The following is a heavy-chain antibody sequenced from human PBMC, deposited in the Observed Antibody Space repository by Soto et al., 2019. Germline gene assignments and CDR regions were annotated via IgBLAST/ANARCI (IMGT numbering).Heavy chain of an antibody. CDR1: GGSISSGGYS. J-gene: IGHJ6*02. CDR3: ARAHYGDYGYGMDV. Sequence: PSETLSLTCAVSGGSISSGGYSWSWMRQPPGKGLEWIGYIYHSGSTYYNPSLMSRVTISVDRSKNQFSLKLSSVTAADTAVYYCARAHYGDYGYGMDVWGQGTTVTVSS. V-gene: IGHV4-30-2*01. CDR2: IYHSGST. D-gene: IGHD4-17*01.